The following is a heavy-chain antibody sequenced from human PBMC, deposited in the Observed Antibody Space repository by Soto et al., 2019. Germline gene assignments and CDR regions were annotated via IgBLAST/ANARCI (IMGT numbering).Heavy chain of an antibody. Sequence: PSETLSLTCTISGGSISSGDYYSSWIRQPTGKGLEWIGYIYYSGSTYYNPSLKSRVTISVDTSKNQFSLKLSSVTAADTAVYYCARQQTYYYDSSGYLWGYYFDYWGQGTLVTVSS. CDR1: GGSISSGDYY. CDR3: ARQQTYYYDSSGYLWGYYFDY. V-gene: IGHV4-30-4*01. CDR2: IYYSGST. D-gene: IGHD3-22*01. J-gene: IGHJ4*02.